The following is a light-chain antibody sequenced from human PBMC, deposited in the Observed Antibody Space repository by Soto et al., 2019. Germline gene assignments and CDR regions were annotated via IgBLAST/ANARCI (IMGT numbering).Light chain of an antibody. CDR3: QQYNTWPRT. J-gene: IGKJ1*01. V-gene: IGKV3-15*01. CDR2: GAS. Sequence: EIVMTQSPATLSVPPGERATLSCRASQSVSTNFAWYQQKPGQAPRLLIYGASTRATAVPARFTASGSGTEFTRTISSLQSEDFAVYYCQQYNTWPRTFGQGTKVEVQ. CDR1: QSVSTN.